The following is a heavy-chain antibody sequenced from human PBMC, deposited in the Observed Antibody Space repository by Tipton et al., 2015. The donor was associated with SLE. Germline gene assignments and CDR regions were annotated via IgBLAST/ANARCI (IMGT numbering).Heavy chain of an antibody. CDR2: IFTSGSA. Sequence: TLSLTCTVSGGSISSYYWSWIRQPAGKGLEWIGRIFTSGSANYNPSLKSRVTILVDTSKTQFSLKLSSVTAADTAVYFCASGSMDYYYMDVWGQGTMVTVSS. D-gene: IGHD2-8*01. V-gene: IGHV4-4*07. CDR1: GGSISSYY. CDR3: ASGSMDYYYMDV. J-gene: IGHJ6*03.